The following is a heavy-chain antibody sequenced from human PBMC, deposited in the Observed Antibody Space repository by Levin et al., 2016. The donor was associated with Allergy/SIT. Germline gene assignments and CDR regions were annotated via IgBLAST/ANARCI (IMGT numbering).Heavy chain of an antibody. CDR2: IIPILGIA. D-gene: IGHD3-10*01. CDR1: GGTFSSYT. V-gene: IGHV1-69*02. J-gene: IGHJ4*02. Sequence: SVKVSCKASGGTFSSYTISWVRQAPGQGLEWMGRIIPILGIANYAQKFQGRVTITADKSTSTAYMELSSLRSEDTAVYYCAIAYWFGSYYVYWGQGTLVTVSS. CDR3: AIAYWFGSYYVY.